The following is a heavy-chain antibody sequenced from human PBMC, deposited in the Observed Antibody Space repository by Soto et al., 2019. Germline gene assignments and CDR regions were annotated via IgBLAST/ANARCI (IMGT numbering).Heavy chain of an antibody. Sequence: QVQLVQSGAEVKKPGASVKVSCKASGYTFTSYGISWVRQAPGQGLEWMGWISAYNGNTNYAQKLQGRVTMTTDTTTSTAYMELRSLRSDDTDVYYCARDLEVRDIVVVPAAMLRFDPWGQGTLVAVSS. CDR1: GYTFTSYG. CDR2: ISAYNGNT. V-gene: IGHV1-18*01. CDR3: ARDLEVRDIVVVPAAMLRFDP. J-gene: IGHJ5*02. D-gene: IGHD2-2*01.